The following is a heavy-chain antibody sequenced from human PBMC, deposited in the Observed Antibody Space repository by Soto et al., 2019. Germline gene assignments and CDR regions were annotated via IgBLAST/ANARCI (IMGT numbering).Heavy chain of an antibody. D-gene: IGHD6-13*01. CDR2: ISYDGSNK. J-gene: IGHJ6*03. V-gene: IGHV3-30*18. CDR3: AKGNSSSWYYYYYYMDV. CDR1: GFTFSSYG. Sequence: QVQLVESGGGVVQPGRSLRLSCAASGFTFSSYGMHWVRQAPGKGLEWVAVISYDGSNKYYADSVKGRFTISRDNSKNTLYLQMNSLRAKDTAVYYCAKGNSSSWYYYYYYMDVWGKGTTVTVSS.